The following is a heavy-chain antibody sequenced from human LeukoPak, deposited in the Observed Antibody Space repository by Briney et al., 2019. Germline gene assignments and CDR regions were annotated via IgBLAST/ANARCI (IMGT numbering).Heavy chain of an antibody. D-gene: IGHD3-10*01. CDR3: AKDRLLLARGVIDAFDI. Sequence: PGGSLRLSCAASGFTFSTYGMHWVRQAPGKGLEWVAVISYDGDNKYFADSAKGRFTISRDNSKNTLYLQMNSLRAEDTAVYYCAKDRLLLARGVIDAFDIRGQGTMVTVSS. CDR1: GFTFSTYG. V-gene: IGHV3-30*18. J-gene: IGHJ3*02. CDR2: ISYDGDNK.